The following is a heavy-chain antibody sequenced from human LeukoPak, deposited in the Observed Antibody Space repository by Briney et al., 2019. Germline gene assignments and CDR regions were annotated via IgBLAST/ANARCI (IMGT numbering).Heavy chain of an antibody. D-gene: IGHD2-2*01. CDR1: GFTFSSYS. V-gene: IGHV3-21*01. J-gene: IGHJ4*02. CDR3: ARGRYCSSTSCYFDY. Sequence: PGGSLRLSCAASGFTFSSYSMNWVRQAPGKGLEWFSSISSSSSYIYYADSVKGRFTISRDNAKNSLYLQMNSLRAEDTAVYYCARGRYCSSTSCYFDYWGQGTLVTVSS. CDR2: ISSSSSYI.